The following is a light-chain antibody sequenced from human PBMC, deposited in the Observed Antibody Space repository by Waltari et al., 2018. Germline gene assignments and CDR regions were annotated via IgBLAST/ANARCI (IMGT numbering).Light chain of an antibody. V-gene: IGLV2-23*01. CDR2: EDT. J-gene: IGLJ3*02. Sequence: QSALTQPASVSGSPGQSISISCTGTSSDVGSYNLVSWYQQHPDKAPKLMIYEDTKRPSGVSNRFSGSNSGTTASLTISGLQAEDEADYYCCSYAGSSTLVFGGGTKLTVL. CDR1: SSDVGSYNL. CDR3: CSYAGSSTLV.